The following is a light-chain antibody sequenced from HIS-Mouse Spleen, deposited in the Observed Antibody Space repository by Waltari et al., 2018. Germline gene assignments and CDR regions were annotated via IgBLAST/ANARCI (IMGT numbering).Light chain of an antibody. CDR2: EGS. CDR1: SSDVGSYNL. Sequence: QSALTQPASVSGSPGQSVTISCTGTSSDVGSYNLVSWYQKHPGQAPKLVIYEGSNRPSGVSKRFSGSKSGNTASLTISGVQAEDEADYYCCSYAGSSTFVVFGGGTKLTVL. CDR3: CSYAGSSTFVV. J-gene: IGLJ2*01. V-gene: IGLV2-23*01.